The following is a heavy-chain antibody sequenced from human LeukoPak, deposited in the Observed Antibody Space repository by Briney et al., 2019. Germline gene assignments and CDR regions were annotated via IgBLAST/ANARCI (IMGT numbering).Heavy chain of an antibody. CDR1: GFTFSSHA. Sequence: QSGGSLRLSCAASGFTFSSHAMSWVRQAPGKGLEWVSAVSGSGDNTYYADSVKGRFTISRDNSKNTLYLHMSSLRAEDTAVYYCACTAYYCDYLDDWGKGTTVTVSS. CDR3: ACTAYYCDYLDD. J-gene: IGHJ6*03. V-gene: IGHV3-23*01. D-gene: IGHD2-21*01. CDR2: VSGSGDNT.